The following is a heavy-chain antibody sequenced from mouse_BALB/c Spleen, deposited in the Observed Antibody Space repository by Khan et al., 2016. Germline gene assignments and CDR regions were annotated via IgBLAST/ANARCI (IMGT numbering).Heavy chain of an antibody. J-gene: IGHJ2*01. V-gene: IGHV3-1*02. D-gene: IGHD3-1*01. CDR3: ATSTSGYWYYFDY. CDR1: GYSIPSHYS. CDR2: IHYSGST. Sequence: EVQLQESGPDLVKPSQSLSLTCTVTGYSIPSHYSWHWIRHFPGNKLEWMGYIHYSGSTNYNPSLKSRISITRDTSKNQFFLKLTSVTTEDTATXYVATSTSGYWYYFDYWGQGTTLTVSS.